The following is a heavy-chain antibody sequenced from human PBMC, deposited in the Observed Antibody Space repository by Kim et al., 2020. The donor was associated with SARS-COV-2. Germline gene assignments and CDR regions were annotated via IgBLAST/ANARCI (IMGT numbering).Heavy chain of an antibody. CDR1: GGPFSGYY. D-gene: IGHD3-3*01. Sequence: SETLSLTCAVYGGPFSGYYWSWIRQPPGKGLEWIGEINHSGSTNYNPSLKSRVTISVDTSKNQFSLKLSSVTAADTAVYYCARVVRSFGVVIISYYYYYYMDVWGKGTTVTVSS. CDR2: INHSGST. V-gene: IGHV4-34*01. CDR3: ARVVRSFGVVIISYYYYYYMDV. J-gene: IGHJ6*03.